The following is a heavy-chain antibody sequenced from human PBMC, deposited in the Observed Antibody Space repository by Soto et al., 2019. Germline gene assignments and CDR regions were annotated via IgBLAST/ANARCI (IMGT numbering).Heavy chain of an antibody. CDR2: MYHSGST. D-gene: IGHD2-2*01. CDR1: DGSISSGCYS. V-gene: IGHV4-30-2*01. J-gene: IGHJ4*02. Sequence: SETLSLTCAVSDGSISSGCYSWSWIRRPPGKGLEWIGYMYHSGSTYYNPSLKSRVTISIDRSKNQFSLKLSSVTAADTAVYYCAGVPDYWGQGILVTVS. CDR3: AGVPDY.